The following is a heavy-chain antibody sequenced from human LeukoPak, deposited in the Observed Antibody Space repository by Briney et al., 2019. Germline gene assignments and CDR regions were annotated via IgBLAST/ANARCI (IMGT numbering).Heavy chain of an antibody. Sequence: ASVKVSCKASGVAFSNFAISWVRQAPGQGLEWMGGIIPIFGTANYAQKFQGRVTISADESTSTAYMELSSLTSEDTAVYYCARDLAMVRGARYRPYKWFDPWGQGTLVTVSS. CDR1: GVAFSNFA. CDR2: IIPIFGTA. D-gene: IGHD3-10*01. V-gene: IGHV1-69*13. CDR3: ARDLAMVRGARYRPYKWFDP. J-gene: IGHJ5*02.